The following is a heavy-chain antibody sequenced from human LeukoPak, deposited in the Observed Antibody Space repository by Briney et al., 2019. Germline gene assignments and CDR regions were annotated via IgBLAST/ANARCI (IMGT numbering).Heavy chain of an antibody. V-gene: IGHV3-33*01. CDR2: IWSDGSAA. J-gene: IGHJ4*02. Sequence: GGSLRLSCAASGLTFSNFGMHWDRQAPGKGLEWVAVIWSDGSAAYYADSVRGRFTISRDNSKNTLYLQMNSLRVEDTAVYYCARDRTAAHYSDYWGQGTLVTVSS. D-gene: IGHD1-14*01. CDR1: GLTFSNFG. CDR3: ARDRTAAHYSDY.